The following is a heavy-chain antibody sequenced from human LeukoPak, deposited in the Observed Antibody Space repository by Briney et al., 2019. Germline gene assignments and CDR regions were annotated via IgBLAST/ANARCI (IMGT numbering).Heavy chain of an antibody. V-gene: IGHV3-23*01. CDR3: AKDTYSSSPYYFDY. J-gene: IGHJ4*02. CDR1: GFTFSSYA. Sequence: GGSLRLSCAASGFTFSSYAMSWVRQAPGKGLKWVSGISSGGSTYYADSVKGRFTISRDNSKNTLSLQMNSLRAEDTAVYYCAKDTYSSSPYYFDYWGQGTLVTVSS. CDR2: ISSGGST. D-gene: IGHD6-6*01.